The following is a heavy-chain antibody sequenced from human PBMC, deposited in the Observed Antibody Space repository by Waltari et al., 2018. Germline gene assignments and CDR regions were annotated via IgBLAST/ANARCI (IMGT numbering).Heavy chain of an antibody. CDR2: IWYDGTKT. J-gene: IGHJ6*02. V-gene: IGHV3-33*01. CDR3: ARVHGRVHYYGMDI. D-gene: IGHD3-10*01. CDR1: GFTFSRYA. Sequence: QMQLVESGGGVVQPGRSLRLPCATSGFTFSRYALHWVGHAPGKGLGWVAVIWYDGTKTYHADSVRGRFSISRDNFQSILYLQMDSLRAEDTAVYYCARVHGRVHYYGMDIWGQGTTVIVSS.